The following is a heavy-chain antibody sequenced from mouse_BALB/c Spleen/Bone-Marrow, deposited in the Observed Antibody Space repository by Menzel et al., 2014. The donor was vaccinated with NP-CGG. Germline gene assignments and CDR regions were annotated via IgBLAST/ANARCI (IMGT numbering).Heavy chain of an antibody. D-gene: IGHD2-4*01. CDR1: GFTFSSYA. Sequence: EVKLMDSGGGLVKPGGSLKLSCAASGFTFSSYAMSWVRQTPEKRLEWVATISSGGSYTYYPDSVKGRFTISRDNAKNTLYLQMSSLRSEDTAMYYCARHDYAYWGQGTLVTVSA. CDR2: ISSGGSYT. CDR3: ARHDYAY. V-gene: IGHV5-9-3*01. J-gene: IGHJ3*01.